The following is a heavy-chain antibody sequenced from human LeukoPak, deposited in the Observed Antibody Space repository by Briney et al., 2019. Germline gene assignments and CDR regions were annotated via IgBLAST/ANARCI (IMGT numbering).Heavy chain of an antibody. CDR1: GFTFSTYA. D-gene: IGHD1-14*01. V-gene: IGHV3-23*01. CDR2: ITGSGDYT. Sequence: LPGGSLRLSCAASGFTFSTYAMAWVRQAPGNGLEWVSSITGSGDYTYYADSVKGRFTISRDNSKNTLYLQMNSLRAEDTAVYYCANKPAGFDPWGQGTLVTVSS. J-gene: IGHJ5*02. CDR3: ANKPAGFDP.